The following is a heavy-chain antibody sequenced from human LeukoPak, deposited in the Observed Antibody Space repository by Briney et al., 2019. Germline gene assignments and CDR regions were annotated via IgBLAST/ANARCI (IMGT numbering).Heavy chain of an antibody. CDR1: GFTFSSYA. J-gene: IGHJ4*02. D-gene: IGHD3-10*01. V-gene: IGHV3-30-3*01. CDR3: ARESRVRGIPFDY. Sequence: GGSLRLSCAASGFTFSSYAMHWVRQAPGKGLEWVAVISYDGSNKYYADSVKGRFTISRDNAKNSLYLQMNSLRAEDTAVYYCARESRVRGIPFDYWGQGTLVTVSS. CDR2: ISYDGSNK.